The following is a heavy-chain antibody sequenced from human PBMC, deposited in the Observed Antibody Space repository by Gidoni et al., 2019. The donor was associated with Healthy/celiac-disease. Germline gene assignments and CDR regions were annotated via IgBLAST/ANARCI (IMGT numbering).Heavy chain of an antibody. V-gene: IGHV4-39*07. D-gene: IGHD3-3*01. CDR2: IYYSGST. Sequence: QLQLQESGPGLVKPSETLSLTCTVPGGSISSSSYYWGWIRQPPGKGLEWIGSIYYSGSTYYNPSLKSRVTISVDTSKNQFSLKLSSVTAADTAVYYCARFFLHYFDYWGQGTLVTVSS. CDR3: ARFFLHYFDY. J-gene: IGHJ4*02. CDR1: GGSISSSSYY.